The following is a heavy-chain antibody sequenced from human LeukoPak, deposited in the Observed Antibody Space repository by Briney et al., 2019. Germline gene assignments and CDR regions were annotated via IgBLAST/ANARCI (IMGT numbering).Heavy chain of an antibody. D-gene: IGHD2-15*01. CDR1: GGSISSYY. V-gene: IGHV4-59*01. CDR3: ARDLRYCSGGSCSYYYYGMDV. Sequence: SETLSLTCTVTGGSISSYYWSWIRQPPGEGLEWIGYIYYSGSTNYNPSLKSRVTISVDTSKNQFSLKLSSVTAADTAVYYCARDLRYCSGGSCSYYYYGMDVWGQGTTVTVSS. CDR2: IYYSGST. J-gene: IGHJ6*02.